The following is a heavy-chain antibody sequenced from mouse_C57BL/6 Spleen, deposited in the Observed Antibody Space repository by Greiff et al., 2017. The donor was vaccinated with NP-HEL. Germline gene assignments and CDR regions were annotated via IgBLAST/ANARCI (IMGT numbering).Heavy chain of an antibody. Sequence: VQLQQPGAELVMPGASVKLSCKASGYTFTSYWMHWVKQRPGQGLEWIGEIDPSDSYTNYNQKFKGKSTLTVDKSSSTAYMQLSSLTSEDSAVYYCARWSTTRAMDYWGQGTSVTVSS. CDR1: GYTFTSYW. CDR2: IDPSDSYT. J-gene: IGHJ4*01. CDR3: ARWSTTRAMDY. V-gene: IGHV1-69*01. D-gene: IGHD1-1*01.